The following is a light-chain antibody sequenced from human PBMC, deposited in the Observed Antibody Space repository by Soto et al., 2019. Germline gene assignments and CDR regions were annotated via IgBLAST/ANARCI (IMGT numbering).Light chain of an antibody. CDR1: QNINNW. V-gene: IGKV1-5*01. J-gene: IGKJ5*01. CDR2: DAS. Sequence: DIQMTQSPSTLSASVGDRVTITCRASQNINNWLAWFQQKPGEAPKLLIYDASTLESGVPSGFSGSGSGTEFTLTISSLQPEDFATYYCQQLNSYPITFGQGTRLEIK. CDR3: QQLNSYPIT.